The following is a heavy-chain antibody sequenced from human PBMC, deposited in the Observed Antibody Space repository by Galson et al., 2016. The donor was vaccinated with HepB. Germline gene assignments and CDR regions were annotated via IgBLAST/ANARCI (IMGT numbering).Heavy chain of an antibody. D-gene: IGHD3-9*01. V-gene: IGHV3-30*18. CDR3: AKGTLNYDISTCYFSYYFDY. J-gene: IGHJ4*02. CDR2: ISYDGSNK. Sequence: SLRLSCAASGFTLNNFGMHWVRQAPGKGLEWVAVISYDGSNKYYADSVKGRFTISRDNSKNTLYLQMNNPRPEDTAVYYCAKGTLNYDISTCYFSYYFDYWGQGTLVTVSS. CDR1: GFTLNNFG.